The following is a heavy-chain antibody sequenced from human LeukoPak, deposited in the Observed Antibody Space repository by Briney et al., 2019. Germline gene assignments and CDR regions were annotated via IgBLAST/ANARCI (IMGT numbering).Heavy chain of an antibody. V-gene: IGHV3-30*18. CDR3: AKVVYSGYDSYYYGMDV. CDR2: ISYDGSNK. D-gene: IGHD5-12*01. J-gene: IGHJ6*02. Sequence: GGSLRLSCAASGFTFSNAWMSWVRQAPGKGLEWVAVISYDGSNKYYADSVKGRFTISRDNSKNTLYLQMNSLRAEDTAVYYCAKVVYSGYDSYYYGMDVWGQGTTVTVSS. CDR1: GFTFSNAW.